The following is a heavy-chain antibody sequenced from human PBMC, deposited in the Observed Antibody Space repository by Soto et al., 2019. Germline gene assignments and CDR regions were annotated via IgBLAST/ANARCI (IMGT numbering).Heavy chain of an antibody. CDR2: IYSSGNT. CDR1: GGTISGYY. Sequence: SETLSLTCSVSGGTISGYYWTWIRQPAGKGLEWIGRIYSSGNTKYNPSLQSRVTISVDTSKNQFSLKLSSVTAADTAVYYCAREGLYWFDPWGQGTLVTVSS. V-gene: IGHV4-4*07. CDR3: AREGLYWFDP. J-gene: IGHJ5*02. D-gene: IGHD2-15*01.